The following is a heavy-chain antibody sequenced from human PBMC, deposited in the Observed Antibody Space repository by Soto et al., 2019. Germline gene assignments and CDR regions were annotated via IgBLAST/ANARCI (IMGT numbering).Heavy chain of an antibody. CDR1: GFIFSSYA. CDR3: AKEYQLLCAYYGMDV. V-gene: IGHV3-23*01. J-gene: IGHJ6*02. CDR2: ISGSGGST. D-gene: IGHD2-2*01. Sequence: GGSLRLSCAASGFIFSSYALSWVRQAPGQGLEWVSAISGSGGSTYYADSVKGRFTISRDNSKNTLYLQMNSLRAEDTAVYYCAKEYQLLCAYYGMDVWGQVTTVTVCS.